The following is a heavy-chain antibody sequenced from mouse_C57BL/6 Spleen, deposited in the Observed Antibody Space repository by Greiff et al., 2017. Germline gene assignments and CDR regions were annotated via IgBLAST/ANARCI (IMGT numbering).Heavy chain of an antibody. CDR2: INYDGSST. J-gene: IGHJ4*01. V-gene: IGHV5-16*01. Sequence: EVHLVESEGGLVQPGSSMKLSCTASGFTFSDYYMAWVRQVPEKGLEWVANINYDGSSTYYLDSLKSRFSISRDNAKNILYLQMSSLKSEDTATYYCARGDYDGYYRYYAMDYWGQGTSVTVSS. CDR1: GFTFSDYY. CDR3: ARGDYDGYYRYYAMDY. D-gene: IGHD2-3*01.